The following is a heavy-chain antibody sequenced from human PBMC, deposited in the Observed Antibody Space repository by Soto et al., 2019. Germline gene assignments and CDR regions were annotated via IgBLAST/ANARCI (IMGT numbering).Heavy chain of an antibody. CDR2: IYYSGST. D-gene: IGHD2-2*01. J-gene: IGHJ5*02. CDR3: ARVSPNCISTSCEAP. CDR1: GGSISSGDYY. V-gene: IGHV4-30-4*01. Sequence: SETLSLTCTVSGGSISSGDYYWSWIRQPPGKGLEWIGYIYYSGSTYYNPSLKSRVTISVDTSKNQFSLKLSSVTAADTAVYYCARVSPNCISTSCEAPWGQGTLVTVSS.